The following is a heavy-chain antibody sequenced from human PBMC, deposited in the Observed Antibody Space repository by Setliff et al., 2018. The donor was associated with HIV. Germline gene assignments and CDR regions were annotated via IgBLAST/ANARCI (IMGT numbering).Heavy chain of an antibody. Sequence: ASVKVSCKASGYTFTNFGISWARQAPGQGLEWMGWISVYNGKIDYAQKFQGRVTMTTETSTSTAHMELRSLRSDDTAVYYCARDYGSSPYAVFDSWGQGTLVTVSS. D-gene: IGHD6-13*01. V-gene: IGHV1-18*01. CDR3: ARDYGSSPYAVFDS. CDR2: ISVYNGKI. J-gene: IGHJ4*02. CDR1: GYTFTNFG.